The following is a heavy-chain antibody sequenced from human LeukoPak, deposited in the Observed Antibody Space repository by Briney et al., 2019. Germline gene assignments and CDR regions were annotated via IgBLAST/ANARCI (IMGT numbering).Heavy chain of an antibody. CDR1: GFTFSSYW. D-gene: IGHD5-12*01. J-gene: IGHJ4*02. Sequence: GGSLRLSCAASGFTFSSYWMSRVRQAPGKGLEWVANIKQDGSEKYYVDSVKGRFTISRDNAKNSLYLQMNSLRAEDTAVYYCATQNPYSGYDLDYWGQGTLVTVSS. CDR2: IKQDGSEK. V-gene: IGHV3-7*03. CDR3: ATQNPYSGYDLDY.